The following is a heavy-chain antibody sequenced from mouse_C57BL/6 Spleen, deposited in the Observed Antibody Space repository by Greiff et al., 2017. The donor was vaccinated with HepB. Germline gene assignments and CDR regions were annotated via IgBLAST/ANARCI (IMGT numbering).Heavy chain of an antibody. CDR3: ARGRSYDWDY. V-gene: IGHV3-6*01. J-gene: IGHJ2*01. CDR2: ISYDGSN. D-gene: IGHD2-13*01. Sequence: ESGPGLVKPSQSLSLTCSVTGYSITSGYYWNWIRQFPGNKLEWMGYISYDGSNNYNPSLKNRISITRDTSKNKFFLKLNSVTTEDTATYYCARGRSYDWDYWGQGTTLTVSS. CDR1: GYSITSGYY.